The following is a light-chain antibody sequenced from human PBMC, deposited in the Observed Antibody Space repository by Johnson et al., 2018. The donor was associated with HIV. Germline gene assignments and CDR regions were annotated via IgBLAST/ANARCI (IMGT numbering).Light chain of an antibody. CDR2: ENN. CDR1: SSNIANNY. V-gene: IGLV1-51*02. Sequence: QSVLTQPPSVSAAPGQKVTISCSGSSSNIANNYISWYQQFPGTAPKLLIYENNKRPSGIPDRFSGSKSGTSATLGITGLQTEDEAEYYCGTWDSSLSAGVCGTGTKVTVL. J-gene: IGLJ1*01. CDR3: GTWDSSLSAGV.